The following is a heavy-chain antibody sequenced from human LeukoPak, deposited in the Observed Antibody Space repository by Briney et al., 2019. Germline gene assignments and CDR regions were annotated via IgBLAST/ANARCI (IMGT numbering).Heavy chain of an antibody. J-gene: IGHJ3*02. CDR3: ARHIAAAVHAAFDI. CDR1: GDSISSYY. V-gene: IGHV4-59*01. Sequence: SETLSLTCTVSGDSISSYYWSWIRQPPGKGLEWIGYIYYSGSTNYNPSLKSRVTISVDMSKNQFSLKLSSVTAADTAVYYCARHIAAAVHAAFDIWGQGTMVTVSS. D-gene: IGHD6-13*01. CDR2: IYYSGST.